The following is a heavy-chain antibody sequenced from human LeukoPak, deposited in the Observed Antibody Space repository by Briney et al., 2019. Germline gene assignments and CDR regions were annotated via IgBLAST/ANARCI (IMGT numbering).Heavy chain of an antibody. J-gene: IGHJ5*02. CDR2: INPNSGGT. Sequence: GASVKVSCKASGYTFTGYYMHWVRQAPGQGLEWMGWINPNSGGTNYAQKFQGRVTMTRDKSISTAYMELSRLRSDDTAVYYCARGPFAARPDWFDPWGQGTLVTVSS. D-gene: IGHD6-6*01. V-gene: IGHV1-2*02. CDR1: GYTFTGYY. CDR3: ARGPFAARPDWFDP.